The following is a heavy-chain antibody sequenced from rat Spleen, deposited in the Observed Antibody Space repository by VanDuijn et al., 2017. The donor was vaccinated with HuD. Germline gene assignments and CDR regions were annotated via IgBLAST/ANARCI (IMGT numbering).Heavy chain of an antibody. D-gene: IGHD1-1*01. J-gene: IGHJ2*01. CDR1: GFTFSNYY. CDR3: ARHGTINTMVRYYFDY. V-gene: IGHV5-25*01. Sequence: EVQLVESGGGLVQPGRSMKLSCAASGFTFSNYYMAWVRQAPTKGLEWVASITPGGDNSYYRDSVKGRFTIPREDAKSTLYLQMDSLRSEDTATYYCARHGTINTMVRYYFDYWGQGDMVTVSS. CDR2: ITPGGDNS.